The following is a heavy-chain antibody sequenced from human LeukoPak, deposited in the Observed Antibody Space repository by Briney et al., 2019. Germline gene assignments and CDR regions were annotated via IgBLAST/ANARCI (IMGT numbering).Heavy chain of an antibody. Sequence: PGGSLRLSCAASGFTFSTYSMNWVRQAPGKGLEWVSVIYSGGSTYYADSVKGRFTISRHNSKNTLYLQMNSLRAEDTAVYYCASDSGSYDAFDIWGQGTMVTVSS. V-gene: IGHV3-53*04. J-gene: IGHJ3*02. CDR2: IYSGGST. CDR3: ASDSGSYDAFDI. CDR1: GFTFSTYS. D-gene: IGHD1-26*01.